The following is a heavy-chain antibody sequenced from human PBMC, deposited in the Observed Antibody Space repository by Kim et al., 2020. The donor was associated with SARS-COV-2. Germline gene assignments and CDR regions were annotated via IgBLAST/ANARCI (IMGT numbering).Heavy chain of an antibody. CDR2: INHSGST. D-gene: IGHD6-19*01. CDR1: GGSFSGYY. CDR3: ARGPGSSGWYGSP. J-gene: IGHJ5*02. V-gene: IGHV4-34*01. Sequence: SETLSLTCAVYGGSFSGYYWSWIRQPPGKGLEWIGEINHSGSTNYNPSLKSRVTISVDTSKNQFSLKLSSVTAADTAVYYCARGPGSSGWYGSPWGQGTLVTVSS.